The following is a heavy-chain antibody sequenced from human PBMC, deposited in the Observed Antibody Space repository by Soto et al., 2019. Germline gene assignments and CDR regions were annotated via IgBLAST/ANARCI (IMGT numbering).Heavy chain of an antibody. V-gene: IGHV4-34*01. J-gene: IGHJ5*02. CDR3: ARDGAQLERPFDP. D-gene: IGHD1-1*01. Sequence: PSETLSLTCAVYGGSFSGYYWSWIRQPPGKGLEWIGEINHSGSTNYNPSLKSRVTISVDTSKNQFSLKLSSVTAADTAVYYCARDGAQLERPFDPWGQGTLVTVSS. CDR2: INHSGST. CDR1: GGSFSGYY.